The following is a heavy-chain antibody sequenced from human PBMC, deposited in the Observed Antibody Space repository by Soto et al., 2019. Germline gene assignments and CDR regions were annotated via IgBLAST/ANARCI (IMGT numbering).Heavy chain of an antibody. J-gene: IGHJ1*01. CDR3: EGGNGTYESRASFQY. D-gene: IGHD1-26*01. Sequence: SETLSLTCSVSGDSINNFYWHWIRQSPGRGLEWFGYVHHSGTTNYNPALKSRVRLSIDTSKDQFSVTLRSVTAADTAVYYCEGGNGTYESRASFQYCGQGTMV. V-gene: IGHV4-59*03. CDR2: VHHSGTT. CDR1: GDSINNFY.